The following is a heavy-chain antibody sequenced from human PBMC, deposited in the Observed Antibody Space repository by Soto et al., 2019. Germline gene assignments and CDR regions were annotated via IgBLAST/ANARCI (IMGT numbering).Heavy chain of an antibody. Sequence: QVQLVQSGAEVKKPESSVKVSCKAPGGTVSTYAISWVRQAPGQGLEWMGGIIPMFGTANYAQRFQDRVTITADESTNTVYMELSSLRSEDTAVYFCASGLQLWLRRINNGYSGWGQGTLVTVSS. CDR1: GGTVSTYA. CDR2: IIPMFGTA. J-gene: IGHJ4*02. CDR3: ASGLQLWLRRINNGYSG. D-gene: IGHD5-12*01. V-gene: IGHV1-69*12.